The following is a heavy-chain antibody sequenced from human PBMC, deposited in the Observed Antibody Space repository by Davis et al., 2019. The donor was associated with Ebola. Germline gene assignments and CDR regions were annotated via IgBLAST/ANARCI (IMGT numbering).Heavy chain of an antibody. Sequence: MPSETLSLTCTVSGGSISSGDYYWSWIRQPPGKGLEWIGYIYYSGSTNYNPSLKSRVTISVDTSKNQFSLKLSSVTAADTAVYYCASSRTTRSYYFDYWGQGTLVTVSS. CDR3: ASSRTTRSYYFDY. J-gene: IGHJ4*02. CDR2: IYYSGST. CDR1: GGSISSGDYY. D-gene: IGHD4-17*01. V-gene: IGHV4-30-4*01.